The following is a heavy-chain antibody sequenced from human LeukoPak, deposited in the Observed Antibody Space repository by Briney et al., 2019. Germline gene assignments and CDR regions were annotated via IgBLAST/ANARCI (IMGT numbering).Heavy chain of an antibody. V-gene: IGHV4-59*08. CDR1: GGSISSYY. D-gene: IGHD5-12*01. CDR3: ARHGYGEVG. CDR2: NYYSGST. J-gene: IGHJ4*02. Sequence: KSSETLSLTCTVSGGSISSYYWSWIRQPPGKGLEWIGYNYYSGSTNYNPFLKSRVTISVDTSKNQFSLKLSSVTAADTAVYYCARHGYGEVGWGQGTLVTVSS.